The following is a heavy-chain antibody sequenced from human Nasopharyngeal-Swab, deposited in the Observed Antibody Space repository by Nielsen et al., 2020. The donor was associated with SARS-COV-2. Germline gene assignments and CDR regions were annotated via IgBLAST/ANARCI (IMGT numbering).Heavy chain of an antibody. CDR3: ARVRLRNNWFDP. V-gene: IGHV3-7*01. Sequence: GGSLRLSCAASGFTVSSNYMSWVRQAPGKGLEWVASIKQDGSEKYYVDSVKGRFTISRDNAKSSLFLQMNSLRAEDSAVYYCARVRLRNNWFDPWGQGTLVTVSS. D-gene: IGHD4-17*01. J-gene: IGHJ5*02. CDR1: GFTVSSNY. CDR2: IKQDGSEK.